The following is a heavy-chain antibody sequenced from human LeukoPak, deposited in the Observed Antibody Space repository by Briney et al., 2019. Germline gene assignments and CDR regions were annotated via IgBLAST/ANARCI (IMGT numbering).Heavy chain of an antibody. CDR1: GYTFTSYD. J-gene: IGHJ4*02. D-gene: IGHD3-10*01. CDR2: MNPNSGDT. Sequence: ASVKVSCKASGYTFTSYDINWVRQATGQGLEWMGWMNPNSGDTGYAQKFQGRVTMTRNTSISTAYMELSSLRSEDTAVYYCASQGHLYYYGSGSYNYWGQGTLVTVSS. V-gene: IGHV1-8*01. CDR3: ASQGHLYYYGSGSYNY.